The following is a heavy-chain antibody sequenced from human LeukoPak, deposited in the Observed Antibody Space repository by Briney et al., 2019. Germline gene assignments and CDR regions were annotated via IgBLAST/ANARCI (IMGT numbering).Heavy chain of an antibody. CDR1: GFTFSSYS. V-gene: IGHV3-21*01. CDR3: ASMRYGSGSYYFDY. CDR2: ISSSSSYI. D-gene: IGHD3-10*01. J-gene: IGHJ4*02. Sequence: GGSLRLSCAASGFTFSSYSMNWVRQAPGKGLEWVSSISSSSSYIYYADSVKGRFTISRDNAKNSLYLQMNSLRAEDTAVYYCASMRYGSGSYYFDYWGQGTLVTVSS.